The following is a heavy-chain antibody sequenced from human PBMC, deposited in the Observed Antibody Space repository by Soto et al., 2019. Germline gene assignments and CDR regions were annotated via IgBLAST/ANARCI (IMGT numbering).Heavy chain of an antibody. CDR2: IYHSGST. J-gene: IGHJ6*02. Sequence: PSETLSLTCAVSGGSISSGGYSWSWIRQPPGKGLEWIGYIYHSGSTYYNPSLKSRVTISVDRSKNQFSLKLSSVTAADTAVYYCATSTIAAAGFDYYGMDVWGRGTTVTVSS. D-gene: IGHD6-13*01. CDR3: ATSTIAAAGFDYYGMDV. V-gene: IGHV4-30-2*01. CDR1: GGSISSGGYS.